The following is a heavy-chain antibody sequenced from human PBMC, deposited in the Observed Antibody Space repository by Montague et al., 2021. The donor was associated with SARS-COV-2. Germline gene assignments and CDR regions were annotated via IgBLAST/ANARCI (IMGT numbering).Heavy chain of an antibody. CDR3: ASLGDGVVPSPILGVGPYYSYYYFDV. J-gene: IGHJ6*03. CDR1: GGSFSTYS. CDR2: IHHGGST. Sequence: SETLSLTCAVHGGSFSTYSWNWIRQPPGKGLEWIGEIHHGGSTNYNPSLKSRVTISADTSKNQFPLKLTSVAAADTAVYYCASLGDGVVPSPILGVGPYYSYYYFDVWGKGTTVTVSS. D-gene: IGHD3-10*01. V-gene: IGHV4-34*01.